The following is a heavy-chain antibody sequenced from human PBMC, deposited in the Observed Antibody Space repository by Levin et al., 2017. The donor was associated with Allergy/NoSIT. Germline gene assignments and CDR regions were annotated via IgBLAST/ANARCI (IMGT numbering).Heavy chain of an antibody. CDR1: RGSINSSHW. CDR2: IFHSGST. V-gene: IGHV4-4*02. CDR3: AREGVAYDILTGYYHY. Sequence: PSETLSLTCAVSRGSINSSHWWSWVRQPPGKGLEWIGEIFHSGSTNYNPSLKSRVTMSVDKSKNQFSLKLSSVTAADTAVYYCAREGVAYDILTGYYHYWGQGTLVTVSS. D-gene: IGHD3-9*01. J-gene: IGHJ4*02.